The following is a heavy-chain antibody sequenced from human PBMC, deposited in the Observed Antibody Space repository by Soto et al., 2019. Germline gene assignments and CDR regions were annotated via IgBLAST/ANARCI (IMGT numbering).Heavy chain of an antibody. V-gene: IGHV4-39*01. CDR1: VGSISSSSYY. J-gene: IGHJ6*02. CDR3: ARLGAFYSSSWNYYYYGMDV. Sequence: SETLSLTCTVSVGSISSSSYYWCWIRHPPGKGLEWIGSIYYSGSTYYNPSLKSRVTISVDTSKNQFSLKLSSVTAADTAVYYCARLGAFYSSSWNYYYYGMDVWGQGTTVTVS. CDR2: IYYSGST. D-gene: IGHD6-13*01.